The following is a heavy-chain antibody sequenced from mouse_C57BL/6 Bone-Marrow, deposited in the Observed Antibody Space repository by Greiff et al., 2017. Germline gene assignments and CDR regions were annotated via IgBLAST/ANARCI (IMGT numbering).Heavy chain of an antibody. CDR3: ARHGGNSYYFDY. D-gene: IGHD2-1*01. CDR2: ISNGGGST. CDR1: GFTFSDYY. Sequence: VESGGGLVQPGGSLKLSCAASGFTFSDYYMYWVRQTPEKRLEWVAYISNGGGSTYYPDTVKGRFTISRDNAKNTLYLQMSRLKSEDTAMYYCARHGGNSYYFDYWGQGTTLTVSS. V-gene: IGHV5-12*01. J-gene: IGHJ2*01.